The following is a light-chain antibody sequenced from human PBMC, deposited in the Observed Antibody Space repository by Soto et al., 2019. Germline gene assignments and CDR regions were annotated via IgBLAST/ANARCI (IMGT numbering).Light chain of an antibody. CDR3: QSYDSSLSGNV. V-gene: IGLV1-40*01. CDR2: GNN. J-gene: IGLJ1*01. Sequence: QLVLTQPPSVSGAPGQRVTISCTGSSSNIGAGFDVHWYQQFPGTAPKLLIYGNNNRPSGVPDRFSGSKSGTSASLAITGLQAEDEADYYCQSYDSSLSGNVFGTGTKLTVL. CDR1: SSNIGAGFD.